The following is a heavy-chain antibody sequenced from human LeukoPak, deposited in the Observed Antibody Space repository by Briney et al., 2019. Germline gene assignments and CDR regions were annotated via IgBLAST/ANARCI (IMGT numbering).Heavy chain of an antibody. Sequence: GGSLRLSCAASGFTFSSYGMHWVRQAPGKGLEWVAVIWYDGSNKYYADSVKGRFTISRDNSKNTLYLQMNSLRAEDTAVYYCARANYDILTGYPEPDWFDPWGQGTLVTVSS. CDR1: GFTFSSYG. J-gene: IGHJ5*02. D-gene: IGHD3-9*01. CDR2: IWYDGSNK. CDR3: ARANYDILTGYPEPDWFDP. V-gene: IGHV3-33*01.